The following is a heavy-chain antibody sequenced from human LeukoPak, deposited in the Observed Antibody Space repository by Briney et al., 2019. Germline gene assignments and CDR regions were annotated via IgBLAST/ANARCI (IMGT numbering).Heavy chain of an antibody. CDR1: GYTFTTYF. Sequence: ASVKVSCKASGYTFTTYFIHWVRQAPGQGLEWMGIINPIDDSTGYALKFQDRLTMNRDLSTSTVYMELSSLRSEDTDVYYCANQGSGGSSGFEYWGQGTLVTVSS. V-gene: IGHV1-46*01. CDR2: INPIDDST. J-gene: IGHJ4*02. D-gene: IGHD2-15*01. CDR3: ANQGSGGSSGFEY.